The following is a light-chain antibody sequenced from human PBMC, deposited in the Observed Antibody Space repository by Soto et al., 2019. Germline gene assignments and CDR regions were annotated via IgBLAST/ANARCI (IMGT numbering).Light chain of an antibody. V-gene: IGKV3-20*01. CDR2: GAS. Sequence: EIVLTQSPGTLSLSPGERATLSCRASQTISSTFLAWYRQRPGQAPRLLIYGASSRATGIPDRFSGSGSGTVFTLTISRLEPEDFAVYYCQQFGLSPTFGGGTKVEIK. CDR1: QTISSTF. J-gene: IGKJ4*01. CDR3: QQFGLSPT.